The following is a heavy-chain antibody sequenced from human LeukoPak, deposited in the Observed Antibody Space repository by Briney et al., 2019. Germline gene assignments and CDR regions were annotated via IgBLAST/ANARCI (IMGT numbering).Heavy chain of an antibody. CDR1: GFIFGDYN. Sequence: GGSLRLSCAASGFIFGDYNMNWVRQVPGKGLEWISYMSSTSTTIFYADSVKGRFTISRDNAKNSLYLQMNSLRAEDTAVYFCARVGNTGDAVIIPAAMGFDNWGQGTVVTVSS. CDR3: ARVGNTGDAVIIPAAMGFDN. D-gene: IGHD2-2*01. CDR2: MSSTSTTI. J-gene: IGHJ4*02. V-gene: IGHV3-48*01.